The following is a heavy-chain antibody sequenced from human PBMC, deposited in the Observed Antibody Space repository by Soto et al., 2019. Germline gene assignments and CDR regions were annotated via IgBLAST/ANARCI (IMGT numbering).Heavy chain of an antibody. V-gene: IGHV4-39*01. J-gene: IGHJ5*02. CDR2: ISYSGST. D-gene: IGHD6-13*01. Sequence: SETLSLTCTVSGGSISNSSYYWDWIRQPPGKGLEWVGSISYSGSTYYNPSLKSRVTMSVDTSKNQFSLQFSSVAAADTAAYYCATRSSWYGGFDPWGQGTLVTVSS. CDR1: GGSISNSSYY. CDR3: ATRSSWYGGFDP.